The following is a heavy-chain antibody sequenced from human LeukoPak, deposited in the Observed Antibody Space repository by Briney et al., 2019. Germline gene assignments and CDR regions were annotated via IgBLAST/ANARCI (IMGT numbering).Heavy chain of an antibody. D-gene: IGHD5-12*01. Sequence: SETLSLTCTVSGGSISNYYCSWIRQPPGKGLEWIAYVTYSGSTNYNPSLKSRVTISVDTSKNQFSLKLSSVTAADTAVYYCARGRRGDYYYYGMEDVWGQGTTVTVSS. CDR3: ARGRRGDYYYYGMEDV. CDR1: GGSISNYY. CDR2: VTYSGST. V-gene: IGHV4-59*01. J-gene: IGHJ6*02.